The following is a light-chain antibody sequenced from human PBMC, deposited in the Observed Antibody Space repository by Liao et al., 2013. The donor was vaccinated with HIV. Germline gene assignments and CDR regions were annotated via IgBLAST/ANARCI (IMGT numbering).Light chain of an antibody. CDR2: SDL. V-gene: IGLV3-21*01. CDR3: QLWESGSDRVV. Sequence: SYELTQPPSVSAAPGKTATITCGGADIGTKRVHWYLQRPGQAPVLVIYSDLYRPSGIPERFSGSNSGNTATLTISAVEVGDGADYFCQLWESGSDRVVFGGGTKLSVL. J-gene: IGLJ2*01. CDR1: DIGTKR.